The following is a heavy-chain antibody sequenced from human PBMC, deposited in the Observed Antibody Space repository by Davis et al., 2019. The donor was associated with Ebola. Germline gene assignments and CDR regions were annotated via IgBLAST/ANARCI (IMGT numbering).Heavy chain of an antibody. CDR3: ARDKGVDIVVVVAATLVLDY. D-gene: IGHD2-15*01. J-gene: IGHJ4*02. CDR2: ISAYNGNT. Sequence: ASVKVSCKASGYTFTSYGISWVRQAPGQGLEWMGWISAYNGNTNYAQKLQGRVTMTTDTSTSTAYMELRSLRSDDTAVYYCARDKGVDIVVVVAATLVLDYWGQGTLVTVSS. CDR1: GYTFTSYG. V-gene: IGHV1-18*01.